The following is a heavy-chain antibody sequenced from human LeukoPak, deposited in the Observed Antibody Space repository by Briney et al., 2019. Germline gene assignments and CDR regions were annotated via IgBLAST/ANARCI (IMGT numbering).Heavy chain of an antibody. CDR1: GFTFSSYG. V-gene: IGHV3-33*01. CDR3: ARDRSMAVAGGSDY. D-gene: IGHD6-19*01. CDR2: IWYDGSNK. Sequence: PGRSLRLSCAASGFTFSSYGMHWVRQAPGKGLEWVAVIWYDGSNKYYADSAKGRFTISRDNSKNTLYLQMNSLRAEDTAVYYCARDRSMAVAGGSDYWGQGTLVTVSS. J-gene: IGHJ4*02.